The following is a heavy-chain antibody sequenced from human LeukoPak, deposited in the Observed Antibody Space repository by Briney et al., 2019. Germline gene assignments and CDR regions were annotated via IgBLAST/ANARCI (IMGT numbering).Heavy chain of an antibody. V-gene: IGHV3-33*01. Sequence: GGSLRLSCAASGFTFSSYGMHWVRRAPGKGLEWVAVIWYDGSNKYYADSVKGRFTISRDNSKNTLYLQMNSLRAEDTAVYYCARDRIAVAATYYYYGMDVWGQGTTVTASS. CDR3: ARDRIAVAATYYYYGMDV. J-gene: IGHJ6*02. CDR1: GFTFSSYG. CDR2: IWYDGSNK. D-gene: IGHD6-19*01.